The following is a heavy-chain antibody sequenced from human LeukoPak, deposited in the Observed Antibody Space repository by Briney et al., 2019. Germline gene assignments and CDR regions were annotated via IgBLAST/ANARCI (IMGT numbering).Heavy chain of an antibody. CDR1: GFTFSSYS. J-gene: IGHJ3*02. D-gene: IGHD1-26*01. CDR2: ISRRSSTI. Sequence: GGSLRLSCAASGFTFSSYSMNWVRQAPGKGREWVSYISRRSSTISYADSVKGRFTISRDNAKNSLYLQMNSLRDEDTAVYYCARDSASGSYRHAFDIWGQGTMVTVSS. V-gene: IGHV3-48*02. CDR3: ARDSASGSYRHAFDI.